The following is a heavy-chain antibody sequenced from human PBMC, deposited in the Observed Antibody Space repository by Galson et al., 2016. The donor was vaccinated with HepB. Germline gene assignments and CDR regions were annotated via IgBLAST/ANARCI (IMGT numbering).Heavy chain of an antibody. V-gene: IGHV2-5*02. Sequence: PALVKPTQTLTLTCTLSGFSLSSNDVGVAWTRQAPGKALEWLTIIYWDGEKKYIPSLRGRLTITEDTSKNQVVLTLTNVDSLDTGTYYCARRPGRGHGSAFNLGGRGTLVTVSS. CDR1: GFSLSSNDVG. J-gene: IGHJ2*01. D-gene: IGHD1-26*01. CDR2: IYWDGEK. CDR3: ARRPGRGHGSAFNL.